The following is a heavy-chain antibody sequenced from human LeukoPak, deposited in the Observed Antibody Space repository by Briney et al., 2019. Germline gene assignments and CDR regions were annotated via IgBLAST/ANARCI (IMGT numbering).Heavy chain of an antibody. CDR1: GGSISSSSYY. J-gene: IGHJ5*02. CDR3: ASYYDSGGYYYLGWFDP. D-gene: IGHD3-22*01. Sequence: PSETLSLTCTVSGGSISSSSYYWGWIRQPPGKGLEWIGGIYYSGSTYYNPSLKSRVTISVDTSKNQFSLKLSSVTAADTAVYYCASYYDSGGYYYLGWFDPWGQRTLVTVSS. V-gene: IGHV4-39*01. CDR2: IYYSGST.